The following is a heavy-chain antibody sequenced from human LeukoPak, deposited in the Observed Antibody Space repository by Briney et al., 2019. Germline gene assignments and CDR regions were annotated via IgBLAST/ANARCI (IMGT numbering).Heavy chain of an antibody. CDR2: ISGSGGST. J-gene: IGHJ4*02. Sequence: PGGSLRPSCAASGFTSSSYEMNWVRQAPGKGLEWVSAISGSGGSTYYADSVKGRFTISRDNSKNTLYLQMNSLRAEDTAVYYCAHISSSWPDYWGQGTLVTVSS. CDR3: AHISSSWPDY. CDR1: GFTSSSYE. D-gene: IGHD6-13*01. V-gene: IGHV3-23*01.